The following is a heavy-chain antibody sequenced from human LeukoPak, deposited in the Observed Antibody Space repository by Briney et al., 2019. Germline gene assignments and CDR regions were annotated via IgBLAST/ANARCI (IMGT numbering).Heavy chain of an antibody. D-gene: IGHD2-21*02. CDR3: ARFSRSMTVIFDY. J-gene: IGHJ4*02. CDR2: ISGYNGRT. CDR1: AYSVTGYG. V-gene: IGHV1-18*01. Sequence: ASVKVSCKTSAYSVTGYGFSWVRQAPGQGLEWMGWISGYNGRTNYAQKFQGRVTMTTDTSTSTAYMELRSLRPDDTAVYYCARFSRSMTVIFDYWGQGTLVTVSS.